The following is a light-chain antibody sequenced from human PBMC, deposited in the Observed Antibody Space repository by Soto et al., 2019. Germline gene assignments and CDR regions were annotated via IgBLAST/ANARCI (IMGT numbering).Light chain of an antibody. J-gene: IGKJ1*01. CDR2: AAT. CDR1: QGISND. V-gene: IGKV1-17*01. Sequence: DIQMTQSPSSLSASIGDRVTITCRASQGISNDLGWDQQKPGKAPKRLIYAATSLQSGVPSRVSGSGSGTEFTLTISSRQPEDGATYYWRQHSDYTWTFGQGTKVEI. CDR3: RQHSDYTWT.